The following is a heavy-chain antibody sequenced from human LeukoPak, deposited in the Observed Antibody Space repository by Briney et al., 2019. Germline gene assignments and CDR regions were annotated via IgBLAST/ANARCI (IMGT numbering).Heavy chain of an antibody. CDR1: GGSISSYY. Sequence: SETLXLTCTVSGGSISSYYWSWIRQPAGKGLEWIGRIYTSGSTNYNPSLKSRVTMSVDTSKNQFSLKLSSVTAADTAVYYCARHRAITMIVVGDAFDIWGQGTMVTVSS. CDR3: ARHRAITMIVVGDAFDI. D-gene: IGHD3-22*01. CDR2: IYTSGST. V-gene: IGHV4-4*07. J-gene: IGHJ3*02.